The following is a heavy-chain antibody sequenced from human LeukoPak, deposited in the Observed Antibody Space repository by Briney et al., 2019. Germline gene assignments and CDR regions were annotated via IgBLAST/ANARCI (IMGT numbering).Heavy chain of an antibody. CDR3: ATEWYTGTSLHYTY. CDR2: ISGSGSST. J-gene: IGHJ4*02. CDR1: GFPFNAYW. Sequence: GGSLRLSCAASGFPFNAYWMTWVRQTPGKGLEWVSFISGSGSSTYYADSVRGRFTISRDNSKNALYLLMNNLRAEDTAIYYCATEWYTGTSLHYTYWGQGTLVTVSS. V-gene: IGHV3-23*01. D-gene: IGHD1-26*01.